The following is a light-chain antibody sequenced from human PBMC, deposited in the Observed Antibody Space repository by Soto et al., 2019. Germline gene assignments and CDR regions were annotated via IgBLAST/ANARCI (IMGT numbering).Light chain of an antibody. CDR1: QSVTSSY. CDR3: QQYGSSPRGT. Sequence: EIVLTKSPGILSLSPGERVTLSCRASQSVTSSYLAWYQQKPGQAPRLLIYGASSRATGIPDRFSGSGSGTDFTLTISRLEPEDFAVYYCQQYGSSPRGTFGGGTKVEIK. CDR2: GAS. V-gene: IGKV3-20*01. J-gene: IGKJ4*01.